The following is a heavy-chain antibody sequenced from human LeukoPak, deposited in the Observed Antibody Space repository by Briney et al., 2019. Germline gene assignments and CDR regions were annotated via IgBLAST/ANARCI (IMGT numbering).Heavy chain of an antibody. CDR1: GFTFSSYA. V-gene: IGHV3-30-3*01. D-gene: IGHD2-2*01. CDR2: ISYDGSNK. CDR3: AKDVSSTSSYYMDV. Sequence: GGSLRLSCAASGFTFSSYAMHWVRQAPGKGLEWVAVISYDGSNKYYAGSVKGRFTISRDNSKNTLYLQMNSLRAEDTAVYYCAKDVSSTSSYYMDVWGKGTTVTVSS. J-gene: IGHJ6*03.